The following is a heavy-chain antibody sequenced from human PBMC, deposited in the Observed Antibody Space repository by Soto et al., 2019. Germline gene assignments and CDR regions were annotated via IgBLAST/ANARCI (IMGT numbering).Heavy chain of an antibody. CDR1: GGSFSGYY. D-gene: IGHD6-13*01. V-gene: IGHV4-34*01. CDR2: INHSGST. CDR3: ATYFHSSSWYWFDP. J-gene: IGHJ5*02. Sequence: QVQLQQWGAGLLKPSETLSLTCAVYGGSFSGYYWGWIRQPPGKGLEWIGEINHSGSTNYNPSLKSRVTISVDTSKNQFSLKLSSVTAADTAVYYCATYFHSSSWYWFDPWGQGTLVTVSS.